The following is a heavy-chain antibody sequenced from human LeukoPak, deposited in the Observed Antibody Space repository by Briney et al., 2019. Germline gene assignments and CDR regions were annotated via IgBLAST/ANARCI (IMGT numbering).Heavy chain of an antibody. CDR2: ISYDGSNK. J-gene: IGHJ4*02. D-gene: IGHD4-17*01. CDR3: AKWGNGDYPWFDY. CDR1: GFTVSSNY. Sequence: TGGSLRLSCAASGFTVSSNYISWVRQAPGKGLEWVAVISYDGSNKYYADSVKGRFTISRDNSKNTLYLQMNSLRAEDTAVYYCAKWGNGDYPWFDYWGQGTLVTVSS. V-gene: IGHV3-30*18.